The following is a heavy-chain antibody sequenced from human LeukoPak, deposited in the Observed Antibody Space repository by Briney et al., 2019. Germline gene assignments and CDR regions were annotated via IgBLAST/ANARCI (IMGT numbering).Heavy chain of an antibody. CDR3: ARVSSGWYYWFDP. CDR1: GGSISSYY. V-gene: IGHV4-59*01. D-gene: IGHD6-19*01. CDR2: IYYSGST. Sequence: SETLSLTCTVSGGSISSYYWSWIRQPPGKGLEWIGYIYYSGSTNYNPSLKSRVTISVDTSKNQFSLKLSSVTAADTAVYYCARVSSGWYYWFDPWGQGTLVTVSS. J-gene: IGHJ5*02.